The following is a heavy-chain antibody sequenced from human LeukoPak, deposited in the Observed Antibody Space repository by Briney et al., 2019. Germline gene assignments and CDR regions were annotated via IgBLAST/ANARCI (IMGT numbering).Heavy chain of an antibody. J-gene: IGHJ4*02. CDR2: VNSDGSST. CDR1: GFTSSSHW. V-gene: IGHV3-74*01. D-gene: IGHD3-10*01. CDR3: ARGSRVLRGVINQTPSFDY. Sequence: GRSLRLSCAASGFTSSSHWMHCGRQTPGKRLVWVSRVNSDGSSTSYADSVNGRFTISRDNAKNTLYLQMNSLRAEDTAVCFCARGSRVLRGVINQTPSFDYWGQGTLVTVSS.